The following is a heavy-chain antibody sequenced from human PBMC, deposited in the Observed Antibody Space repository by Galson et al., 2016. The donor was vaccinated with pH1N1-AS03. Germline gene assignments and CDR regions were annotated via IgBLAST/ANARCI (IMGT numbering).Heavy chain of an antibody. V-gene: IGHV1-8*01. CDR3: PKKYRANTNGRYAELGY. Sequence: SVKVSCKASGYTFTSYDINWVRQSTGRGLEWMGWMNPSSGNTGYAQKFQGRVTMTRDTSIRTAYMELYNLRSADTAVYYCPKKYRANTNGRYAELGYRGQGTLVTSSS. D-gene: IGHD1-26*01. CDR1: GYTFTSYD. J-gene: IGHJ4*02. CDR2: MNPSSGNT.